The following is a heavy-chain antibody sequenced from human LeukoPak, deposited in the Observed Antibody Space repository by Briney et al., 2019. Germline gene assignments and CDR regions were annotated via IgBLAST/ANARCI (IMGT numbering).Heavy chain of an antibody. J-gene: IGHJ4*02. V-gene: IGHV3-23*01. CDR3: AKTSFFVGIQLWLAPTFDY. D-gene: IGHD5-18*01. CDR2: ISGSGGST. Sequence: PGGSLRLSCAASGFTFSSYAMSWVRQAPGKGLEWVSAISGSGGSTYYADSVKGRFTISRDNSKNTLYLQMNSLRAEDTAVYYCAKTSFFVGIQLWLAPTFDYWGQGTLVTVSS. CDR1: GFTFSSYA.